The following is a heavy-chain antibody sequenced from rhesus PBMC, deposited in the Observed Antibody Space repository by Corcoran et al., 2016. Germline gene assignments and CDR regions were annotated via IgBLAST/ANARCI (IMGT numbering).Heavy chain of an antibody. CDR2: ISESGGTI. Sequence: DVQLVASGGGLVQPGGSLSLSCVASGFTFSSYFMAWVRQASGKGLEWVSVISESGGTIYYADSVKGRFTISRDNAKNSLFLQMNSLRAEDTAVYYCTRGGGSGWSKDSLDVWGRGVLVTVSS. J-gene: IGHJ5-2*02. V-gene: IGHV3S26*01. D-gene: IGHD6S26*01. CDR3: TRGGGSGWSKDSLDV. CDR1: GFTFSSYF.